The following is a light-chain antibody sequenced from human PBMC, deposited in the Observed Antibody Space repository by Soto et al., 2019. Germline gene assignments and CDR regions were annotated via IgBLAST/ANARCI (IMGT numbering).Light chain of an antibody. J-gene: IGLJ1*01. CDR3: EAWDDSLNGYV. V-gene: IGLV1-36*01. CDR2: YDD. Sequence: QSVLTQPPSVSEAPWQRVTISCSGSSSNIGNNAVNWYQQLPGKAPKLLIYYDDLLPSGVSDRFSGSKSGTSASLAISGLQSEDEADYYCEAWDDSLNGYVFGTGTKVTVL. CDR1: SSNIGNNA.